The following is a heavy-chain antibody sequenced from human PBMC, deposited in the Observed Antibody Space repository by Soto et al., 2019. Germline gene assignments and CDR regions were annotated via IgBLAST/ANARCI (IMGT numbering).Heavy chain of an antibody. CDR3: ARVGYCISTSCYVWYYYYYGMDV. D-gene: IGHD2-2*01. V-gene: IGHV1-18*01. J-gene: IGHJ6*02. CDR1: GYTFTSYG. Sequence: GASVKVSCKASGYTFTSYGISWVRQAPGQGLEWMGWISAYNGNTNYAQKLQGRVTMTTDTSTSTAYMELRSLRSDDTAVYYCARVGYCISTSCYVWYYYYYGMDVWGQGTTVTVSS. CDR2: ISAYNGNT.